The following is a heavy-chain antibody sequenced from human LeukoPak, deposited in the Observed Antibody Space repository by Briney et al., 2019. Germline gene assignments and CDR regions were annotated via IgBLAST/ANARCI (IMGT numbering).Heavy chain of an antibody. CDR2: IYYSGST. V-gene: IGHV4-59*01. CDR1: GGSISSYY. CDR3: ARNYCSGGSCYSRGWFDP. J-gene: IGHJ5*02. D-gene: IGHD2-15*01. Sequence: SETLSLTCAVSGGSISSYYWSWIRQLPGKGLEWIGYIYYSGSTNYNPSLKSRVTISVDTSKNQFSLKLSSVTAADTAVYYCARNYCSGGSCYSRGWFDPWGQGTLVTASS.